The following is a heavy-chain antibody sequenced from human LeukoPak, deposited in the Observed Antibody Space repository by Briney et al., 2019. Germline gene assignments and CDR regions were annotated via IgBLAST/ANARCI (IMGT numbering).Heavy chain of an antibody. CDR3: ARYSSGSLDY. D-gene: IGHD6-19*01. J-gene: IGHJ4*02. CDR1: GYTFTSYY. V-gene: IGHV1-46*01. CDR2: INPSGGST. Sequence: ASVKVSCKASGYTFTSYYLHWVRQAPGQGLEWMGIINPSGGSTSYAQKFQDRVTMTRDTSTSTVYMELSSLRSDDTAVYYCARYSSGSLDYWGRGTLVTVSS.